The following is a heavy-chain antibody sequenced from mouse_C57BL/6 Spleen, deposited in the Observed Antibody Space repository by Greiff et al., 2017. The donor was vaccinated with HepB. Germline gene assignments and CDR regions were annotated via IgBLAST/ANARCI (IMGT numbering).Heavy chain of an antibody. CDR3: ARPLTTVVATGAMDY. V-gene: IGHV1-50*01. CDR2: IDPSDSYT. CDR1: GYTFTSYW. D-gene: IGHD1-1*01. Sequence: QVQLQQSGAELVKPGASVKLSCKASGYTFTSYWMQWVKQRPGQGLEWIGEIDPSDSYTNYNQKFKGKATLTVDTSSSTAYMQLSSLTSEDSAVYYCARPLTTVVATGAMDYWGQGTSVTVSS. J-gene: IGHJ4*01.